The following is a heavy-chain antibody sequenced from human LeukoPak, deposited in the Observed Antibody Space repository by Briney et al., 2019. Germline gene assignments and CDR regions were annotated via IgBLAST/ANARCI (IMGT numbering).Heavy chain of an antibody. CDR3: ARDSFETDIDY. CDR2: IKEDGSEK. D-gene: IGHD1-14*01. CDR1: GFTFSTYW. J-gene: IGHJ4*02. V-gene: IGHV3-7*01. Sequence: TGGPLRLSCAVSGFTFSTYWMSWVRQAPGKGLEWVGNIKEDGSEKYYVDSMKGRFTISRDNAKNSLYLQMNSLRVEDTAVYYCARDSFETDIDYWGQGALVTVSS.